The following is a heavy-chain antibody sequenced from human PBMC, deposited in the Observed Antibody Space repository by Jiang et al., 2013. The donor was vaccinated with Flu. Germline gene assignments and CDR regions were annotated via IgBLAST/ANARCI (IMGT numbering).Heavy chain of an antibody. CDR2: ISGSGGST. CDR1: GFTFSSYA. Sequence: QLVESGGGLVQPGGSLRLSCAASGFTFSSYAMSWVRQAPGKGLEWVSAISGSGGSTYYADSVKGRFTISRDNSKNTLYLQMNSLRAEDTAVYYCAKLHYMIGWGIPLQYYFDYWGQGTLVTVSS. CDR3: AKLHYMIGWGIPLQYYFDY. V-gene: IGHV3-23*04. J-gene: IGHJ4*02. D-gene: IGHD3-16*01.